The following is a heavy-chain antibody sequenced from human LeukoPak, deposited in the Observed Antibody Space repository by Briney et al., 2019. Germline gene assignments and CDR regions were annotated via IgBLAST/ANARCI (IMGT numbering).Heavy chain of an antibody. CDR1: GGSFSGCY. J-gene: IGHJ4*02. Sequence: SETLSLTCAVYGGSFSGCYWTWIRQPPGKGLEWIGEINHSGSTNYNPSLKSRVTISVDTSKNQFSLKLSSVTAADTAVYYCARAGNHCSSTSCSQVLGYWGQGTLVTVSS. CDR3: ARAGNHCSSTSCSQVLGY. CDR2: INHSGST. D-gene: IGHD2-2*01. V-gene: IGHV4-34*01.